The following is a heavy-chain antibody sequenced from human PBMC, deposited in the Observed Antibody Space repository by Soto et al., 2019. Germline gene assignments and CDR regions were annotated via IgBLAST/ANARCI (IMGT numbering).Heavy chain of an antibody. CDR3: AKAPLAFDI. V-gene: IGHV3-23*01. Sequence: VGSLRLSCEVSGFSVSESVISWVRQAPGKGLEWVSSITGSGAVTYYADSVKGRVTISRDTSKDTVFLQIKSLRVEDTAVYYCAKAPLAFDIWGQGTLVTVSS. CDR2: ITGSGAVT. J-gene: IGHJ3*02. CDR1: GFSVSESV.